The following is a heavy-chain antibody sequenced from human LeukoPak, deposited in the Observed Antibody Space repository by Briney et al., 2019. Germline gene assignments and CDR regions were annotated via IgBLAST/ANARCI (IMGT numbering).Heavy chain of an antibody. V-gene: IGHV3-21*01. D-gene: IGHD2-15*01. CDR2: ISSSSSYI. J-gene: IGHJ6*03. Sequence: GGSLRLSCAASGFTFSSYAMSWVRQAPGKGLEWVSSISSSSSYIYYADSVKGRFTISRDNAKNSLYLQMNSLRAEDTAVYYCARPRYCSGGSCPYYYYYYMDVWGKGTTVTVSS. CDR3: ARPRYCSGGSCPYYYYYYMDV. CDR1: GFTFSSYA.